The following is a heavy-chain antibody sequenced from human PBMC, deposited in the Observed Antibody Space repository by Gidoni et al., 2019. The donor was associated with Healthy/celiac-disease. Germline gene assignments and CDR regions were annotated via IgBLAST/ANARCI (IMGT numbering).Heavy chain of an antibody. CDR3: ARANDFWSGYSGWFEP. D-gene: IGHD3-3*01. CDR2: INHSGST. V-gene: IGHV4-34*01. Sequence: QVQLQQWGAGLLKPSETLSLTCAVYGGSFSGYYWSWIRQPPGKGLEWIGEINHSGSTNYNPSLKSRVTISVDTSKNQFSLKLSSVTAADTAVYYCARANDFWSGYSGWFEPWGQGTLVTVSS. CDR1: GGSFSGYY. J-gene: IGHJ5*02.